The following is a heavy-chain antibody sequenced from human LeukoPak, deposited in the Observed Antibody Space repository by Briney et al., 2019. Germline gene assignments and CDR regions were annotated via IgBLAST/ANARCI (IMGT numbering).Heavy chain of an antibody. Sequence: SETLSLTCTVSGGSISSSSYYWGWIRQPPGKGLEWIGSIYYSGSTYYNPSLKSRVTISVDTSKNQFSLKLSSVTAADTAVYYCARDPPLIAAAGRGFDYWGQGTLVTVSS. J-gene: IGHJ4*02. CDR2: IYYSGST. CDR3: ARDPPLIAAAGRGFDY. D-gene: IGHD6-13*01. CDR1: GGSISSSSYY. V-gene: IGHV4-39*07.